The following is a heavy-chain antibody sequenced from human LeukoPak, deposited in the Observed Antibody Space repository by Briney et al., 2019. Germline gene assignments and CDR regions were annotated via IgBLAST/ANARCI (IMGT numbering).Heavy chain of an antibody. CDR2: IYYSGST. CDR1: GGSISSRSSY. CDR3: ARLAGYWFDS. Sequence: SETLSLTCTVSGGSISSRSSYWGWIRQPPGKGLEWIASIYYSGSTYHNPSLKSRVTMSVDTSKNELSLKMSSVTAADTAVYYCARLAGYWFDSWGQGTLVTVSS. J-gene: IGHJ5*01. V-gene: IGHV4-39*01.